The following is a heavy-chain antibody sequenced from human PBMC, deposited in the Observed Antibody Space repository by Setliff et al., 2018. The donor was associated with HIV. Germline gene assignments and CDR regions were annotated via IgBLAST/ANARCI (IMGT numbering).Heavy chain of an antibody. CDR2: IFASGST. V-gene: IGHV4-4*07. J-gene: IGHJ4*02. Sequence: PSETLSLTCTVSGDSIKSHHWSWIRQPAGKGLEWIGRIFASGSTNYNPSLKSRVTMSVDTSKNQFSLRLSSVTAADTAVYYCVGGLRSRSQGHFDYWGQGTLVTSPQ. CDR1: GDSIKSHH. CDR3: VGGLRSRSQGHFDY. D-gene: IGHD5-12*01.